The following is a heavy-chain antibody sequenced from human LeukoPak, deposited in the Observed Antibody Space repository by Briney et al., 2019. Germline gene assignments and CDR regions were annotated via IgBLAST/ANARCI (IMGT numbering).Heavy chain of an antibody. V-gene: IGHV4-30-2*03. Sequence: QTSQTLSLTCAVSGGSISSGGYSWSWIRQPPGKGLEWIGYIYYSGSTYYNPSLKSRVTISVDTSKNQFSLKLSSVTAADTAVYYCASVWVQLPYYWGQGTLVTVSS. D-gene: IGHD2-2*01. CDR1: GGSISSGGYS. CDR3: ASVWVQLPYY. CDR2: IYYSGST. J-gene: IGHJ4*02.